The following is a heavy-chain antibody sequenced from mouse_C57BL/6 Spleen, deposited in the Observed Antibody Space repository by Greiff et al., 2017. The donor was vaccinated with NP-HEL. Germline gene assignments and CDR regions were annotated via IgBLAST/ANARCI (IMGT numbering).Heavy chain of an antibody. J-gene: IGHJ4*01. D-gene: IGHD1-1*01. V-gene: IGHV1-18*01. CDR2: INPNNGGT. Sequence: VHVKQSGPELVKPGASVKIPCKASGYTFTDYNMDWVKQSHGKSLEWIGDINPNNGGTIYNQKFKGKATLTVDKSSSTAYMELRSLTSEDTAVYYCSRGFITTVVGAMDYWGQGTSVTVSS. CDR3: SRGFITTVVGAMDY. CDR1: GYTFTDYN.